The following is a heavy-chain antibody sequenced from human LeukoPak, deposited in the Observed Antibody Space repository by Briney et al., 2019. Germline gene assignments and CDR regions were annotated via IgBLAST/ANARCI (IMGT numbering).Heavy chain of an antibody. D-gene: IGHD5-12*01. J-gene: IGHJ4*02. V-gene: IGHV4-34*01. CDR1: GGSFSDYY. Sequence: PSETLSLTCAVYGGSFSDYYWSWIRQPPGKGLEWIGEINHSGSTNYNPSLKSRVTISVDTSKNQFSLKLSSVTAADTAVYYCARQTLGATSRALDYWGQGTLASVSS. CDR3: ARQTLGATSRALDY. CDR2: INHSGST.